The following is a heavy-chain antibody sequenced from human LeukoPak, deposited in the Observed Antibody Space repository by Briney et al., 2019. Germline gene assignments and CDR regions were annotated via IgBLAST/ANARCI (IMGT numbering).Heavy chain of an antibody. CDR1: GFTFSSYA. CDR3: AKEGNYRRSWYSDY. CDR2: ISGSGGSI. V-gene: IGHV3-23*01. Sequence: GGSLRLSCAASGFTFSSYAMSWVRQAPGKGLEWVSAISGSGGSIYYADSVKGRFTISRDNSKNTLYLQMNSLRAEDTAVYYCAKEGNYRRSWYSDYWGQGTLVTVSS. D-gene: IGHD6-13*01. J-gene: IGHJ4*02.